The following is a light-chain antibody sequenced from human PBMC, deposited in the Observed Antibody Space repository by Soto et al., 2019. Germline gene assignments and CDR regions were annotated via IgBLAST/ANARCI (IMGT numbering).Light chain of an antibody. CDR2: WAA. CDR3: QQYYITPLT. J-gene: IGKJ4*01. Sequence: DIVMTQSPDSLAVSLGERATINCKSSQSVLYSTNNKNYLAWYQQKPGQPPKLLIYWAATRESGVPDRFSGSGSWTDFTLTISSLQAEDVAVYDGQQYYITPLTFGGGTKVEIK. V-gene: IGKV4-1*01. CDR1: QSVLYSTNNKNY.